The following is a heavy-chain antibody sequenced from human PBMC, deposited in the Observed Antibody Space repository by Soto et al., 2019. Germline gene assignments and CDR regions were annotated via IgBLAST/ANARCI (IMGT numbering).Heavy chain of an antibody. CDR1: GYTFTSYW. J-gene: IGHJ3*02. V-gene: IGHV5-51*01. Sequence: PGESLKISCKASGYTFTSYWNGWARQMPGKGLERMGIIYPGDSDTRYSPSFEGHVTISTDTSTNTAYLQWSSLKASDTAVYYCGRHPMYCSGGYCYPPPDAFMILCQGTMVAVS. CDR2: IYPGDSDT. CDR3: GRHPMYCSGGYCYPPPDAFMI. D-gene: IGHD2-15*01.